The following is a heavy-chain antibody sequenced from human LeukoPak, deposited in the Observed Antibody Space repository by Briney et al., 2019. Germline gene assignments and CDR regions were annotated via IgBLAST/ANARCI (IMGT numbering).Heavy chain of an antibody. Sequence: GGSLRLSCVASGFTFSNYAVSWVRQAPGKGLEWVSAITGSGGITYYADSVKGRFTISRDNSKNTLYLQMNSLRAEDTAVYYCAKWGDYDVLTGYYDPDYWGQGTLVTVSS. CDR2: ITGSGGIT. V-gene: IGHV3-23*01. D-gene: IGHD3-9*01. CDR1: GFTFSNYA. CDR3: AKWGDYDVLTGYYDPDY. J-gene: IGHJ4*02.